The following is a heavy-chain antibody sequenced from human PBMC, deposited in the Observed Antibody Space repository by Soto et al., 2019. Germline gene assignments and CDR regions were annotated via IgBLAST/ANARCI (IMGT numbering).Heavy chain of an antibody. Sequence: QVQLVQSGAEVKKPGSSVKVSCKASGGTFSSYAISWVRQAPGQGLEWMGGIIPIFGTANYAQKFQGRVTITADESTSTAYMELRSLRSEDTAVYYCARGRGPTVTTGNGMDVWGQGTTVTVSS. J-gene: IGHJ6*02. CDR3: ARGRGPTVTTGNGMDV. CDR2: IIPIFGTA. D-gene: IGHD4-17*01. V-gene: IGHV1-69*01. CDR1: GGTFSSYA.